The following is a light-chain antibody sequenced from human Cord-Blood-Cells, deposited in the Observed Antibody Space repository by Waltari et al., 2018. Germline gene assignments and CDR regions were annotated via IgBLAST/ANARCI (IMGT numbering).Light chain of an antibody. J-gene: IGKJ2*01. CDR3: QQYYSTPYT. V-gene: IGKV4-1*01. CDR1: QSVLYSPNNKNY. CDR2: WAS. Sequence: DIVMTQSPASLAVSLGERATINCKSSQSVLYSPNNKNYLAWYQQKPGQPHKLLIYWASIRESGVPDRFSGSGSGSDFTLTISSLKAEDVAVYYCQQYYSTPYTFGQGTKLEIK.